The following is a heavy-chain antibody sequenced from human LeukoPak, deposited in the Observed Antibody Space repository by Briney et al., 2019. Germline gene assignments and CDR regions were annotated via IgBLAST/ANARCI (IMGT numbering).Heavy chain of an antibody. J-gene: IGHJ4*02. V-gene: IGHV4-30-2*01. D-gene: IGHD4-17*01. CDR3: ASFTVTRVIDY. Sequence: SQTLSLTCAVSGGSISSGGYSWSWIRQPPGKGLEWIGYIYHSGSTYYNPSLKSRVTISVDRSKNQFSLKLSSVTAADTAVYYCASFTVTRVIDYWGQGTLVTVSS. CDR1: GGSISSGGYS. CDR2: IYHSGST.